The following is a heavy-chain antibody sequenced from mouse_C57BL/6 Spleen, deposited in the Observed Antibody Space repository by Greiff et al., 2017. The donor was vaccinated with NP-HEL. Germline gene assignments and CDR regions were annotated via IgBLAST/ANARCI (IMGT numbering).Heavy chain of an antibody. D-gene: IGHD1-1*01. V-gene: IGHV1-4*01. J-gene: IGHJ2*01. CDR2: INPSSGYT. CDR3: ARSDYYGSYFDY. CDR1: GYTFTSYT. Sequence: QVQLKQSGAELARPGASVKMSCKASGYTFTSYTMHWVKQRPGQGLEWIGYINPSSGYTKYNQKFKDKATLTADKSSSTAYMQLSSLTSEDSAVYYCARSDYYGSYFDYWGQGTTLTVSS.